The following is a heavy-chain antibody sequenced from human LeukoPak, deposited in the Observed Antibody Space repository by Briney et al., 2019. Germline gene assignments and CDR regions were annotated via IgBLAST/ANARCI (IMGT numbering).Heavy chain of an antibody. D-gene: IGHD5-24*01. CDR1: GFTFDDYA. Sequence: GGSLRLSCAASGFTFDDYAMHWVRQAPGRGLEWVSGISWNSGSIGYADSVKGRFTISRDNAKNSLYLQTNSLRAEDTALYYCAKASRWLQLSDWGQGTLVTVSS. CDR3: AKASRWLQLSD. CDR2: ISWNSGSI. J-gene: IGHJ4*02. V-gene: IGHV3-9*01.